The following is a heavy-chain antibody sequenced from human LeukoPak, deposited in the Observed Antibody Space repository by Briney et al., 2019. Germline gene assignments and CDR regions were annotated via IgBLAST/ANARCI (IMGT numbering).Heavy chain of an antibody. V-gene: IGHV3-74*01. CDR2: IISDGSST. D-gene: IGHD2-21*02. J-gene: IGHJ4*02. CDR1: GFTFSSSW. Sequence: GGSLRPSCPASGFTFSSSWMNWVRQPPGKGLVWVSRIISDGSSTSYADSVKGRFTISRDNAKNTLYLQMNSLRAEDTAVYYCARVDCGGDCYWNYFDYWGQGTLVTVSS. CDR3: ARVDCGGDCYWNYFDY.